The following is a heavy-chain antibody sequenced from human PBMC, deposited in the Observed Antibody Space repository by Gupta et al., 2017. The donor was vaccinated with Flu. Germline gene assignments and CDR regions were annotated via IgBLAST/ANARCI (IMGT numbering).Heavy chain of an antibody. CDR2: LFSNDEK. V-gene: IGHV2-26*01. J-gene: IGHJ4*02. CDR3: ARIAPTTRIATSFFDY. D-gene: IGHD6-13*01. Sequence: QVTLKESGPVLVKPTETLTLTCPVSGFSLSNARMGVSWIRQPPGKALEWLAHLFSNDEKSYSTSLKSRLTIAKDTSKSQVVLTMTNMDPVDTPTYYWARIAPTTRIATSFFDYRGEGTPVTVSS. CDR1: GFSLSNARMG.